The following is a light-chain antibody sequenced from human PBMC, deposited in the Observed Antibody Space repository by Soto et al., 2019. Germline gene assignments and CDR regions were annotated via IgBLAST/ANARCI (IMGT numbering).Light chain of an antibody. CDR2: GAS. J-gene: IGKJ5*01. CDR3: QQYNNWPIT. CDR1: QSVSSN. Sequence: EIVMTQSPATLSVFPGERATLSCRASQSVSSNLAWYQQKPGQAPRLLIYGASPRATGIPARFSGSGSGTEFTLTISSLQSEDFSVYYCQQYNNWPITFGQGTRLEIK. V-gene: IGKV3-15*01.